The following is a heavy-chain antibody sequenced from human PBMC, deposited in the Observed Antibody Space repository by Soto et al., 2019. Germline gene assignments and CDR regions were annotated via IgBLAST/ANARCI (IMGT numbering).Heavy chain of an antibody. V-gene: IGHV4-38-2*01. Sequence: PSETLSLTCAFSCHSIISGYYWGWIRQPPGKGLEWIGSFYHSGSTYYNPSLKSRVTISVDTSKNQFSLKLSSVTAADTAVYYCARGEYYGSGNYFDYWGQGTLVTVSS. CDR3: ARGEYYGSGNYFDY. J-gene: IGHJ4*02. CDR2: FYHSGST. CDR1: CHSIISGYY. D-gene: IGHD3-10*01.